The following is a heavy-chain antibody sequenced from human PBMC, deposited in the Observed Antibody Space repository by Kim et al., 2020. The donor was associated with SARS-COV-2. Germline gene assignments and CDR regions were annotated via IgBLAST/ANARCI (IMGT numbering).Heavy chain of an antibody. J-gene: IGHJ4*02. V-gene: IGHV1-3*01. CDR2: VNAANDKT. CDR3: ARDMNPTVYDY. D-gene: IGHD4-4*01. Sequence: ASVKVSCKASGYTFKSYPIHWLRQAPGQRLEWMGWVNAANDKTKYSQKFQGRVTITRDTSANTAYMELSSLTSEDTAVYYCARDMNPTVYDYWGQGTLAT. CDR1: GYTFKSYP.